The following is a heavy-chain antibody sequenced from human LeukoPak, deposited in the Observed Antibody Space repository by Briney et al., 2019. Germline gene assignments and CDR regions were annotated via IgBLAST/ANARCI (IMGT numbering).Heavy chain of an antibody. CDR1: GFMFGNYG. CDR2: IWYDGSKK. Sequence: GGSLRLSCAASGFMFGNYGMHWVRQAPGQGLEWVALIWYDGSKKYYADSVKGRYTVSRDNSENTLYLQMNSLRADDTAVYYCARGLQPPVLYGMDVWGQGTTVTVSS. V-gene: IGHV3-33*01. CDR3: ARGLQPPVLYGMDV. D-gene: IGHD4-11*01. J-gene: IGHJ6*02.